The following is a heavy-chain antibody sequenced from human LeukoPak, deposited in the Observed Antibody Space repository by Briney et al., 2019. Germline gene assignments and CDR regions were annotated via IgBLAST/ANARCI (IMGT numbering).Heavy chain of an antibody. CDR3: ARQEVQLRTIDY. D-gene: IGHD5-18*01. Sequence: SETLSLTCAVYGGSFSGYYWSWIRQPPGKGLEWIGEINHSGSTNYNPSLKSRVTISVDTSKNQFSLKLSSVTAADTAVYYCARQEVQLRTIDYWGQGTLVTVSS. CDR2: INHSGST. J-gene: IGHJ4*02. CDR1: GGSFSGYY. V-gene: IGHV4-34*01.